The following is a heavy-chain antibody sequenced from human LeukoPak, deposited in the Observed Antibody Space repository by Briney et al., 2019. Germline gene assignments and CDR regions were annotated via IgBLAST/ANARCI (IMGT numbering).Heavy chain of an antibody. V-gene: IGHV3-30*02. CDR2: IRHDGSSK. Sequence: GGSLRLSCAASGFTFSNYGMHWVRQAPGKGLEWVTFIRHDGSSKYYTDSVKGRFSISRDNSKSTMYLQMNSLRAEDTAVYYCVKAMVNWGQGTLVTVSS. D-gene: IGHD5-18*01. CDR3: VKAMVN. CDR1: GFTFSNYG. J-gene: IGHJ4*02.